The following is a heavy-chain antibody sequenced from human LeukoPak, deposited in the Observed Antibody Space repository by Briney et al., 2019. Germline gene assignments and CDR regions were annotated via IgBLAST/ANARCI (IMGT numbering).Heavy chain of an antibody. CDR3: ARQSAQQLLAFDI. CDR2: IIPILGIA. V-gene: IGHV1-69*04. D-gene: IGHD6-13*01. J-gene: IGHJ3*02. CDR1: GGTFSSYA. Sequence: WASVKVSCKASGGTFSSYAISWVRQAPGQGLEWMGRIIPILGIANYAQKFQGRVTITADKSTSTAYMELSSLRSEDTAVYYCARQSAQQLLAFDIWGQGTMVTVSS.